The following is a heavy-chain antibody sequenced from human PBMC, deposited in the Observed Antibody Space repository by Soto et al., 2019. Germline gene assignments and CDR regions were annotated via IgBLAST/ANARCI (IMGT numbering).Heavy chain of an antibody. CDR1: GYTLTELW. CDR2: VDAEDGET. D-gene: IGHD3-22*01. Sequence: AAVKVSCKVSGYTLTELWMHLVRQAPGKGREGMGGVDAEDGETIYAQKFQGRVTMTEDTSTDTAYMELSSLRSEDTAVYYCATSSCYDSSGYFFDYWGQGTLVTVSS. J-gene: IGHJ4*02. CDR3: ATSSCYDSSGYFFDY. V-gene: IGHV1-24*01.